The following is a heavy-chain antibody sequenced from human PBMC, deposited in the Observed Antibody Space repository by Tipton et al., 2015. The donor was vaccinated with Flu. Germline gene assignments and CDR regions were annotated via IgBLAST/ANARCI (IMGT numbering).Heavy chain of an antibody. CDR3: TRGQGANP. J-gene: IGHJ5*02. V-gene: IGHV3-53*01. CDR2: IYSDGRA. CDR1: GFTVNSNY. Sequence: SLRLSCAASGFTVNSNYMSWVRRAPGKGLEWVSVIYSDGRAYYVDSVKGRFTVSRDDSKNMLSLQMDSLRAEDTAVYHCTRGQGANPWGQGTLVTVSS.